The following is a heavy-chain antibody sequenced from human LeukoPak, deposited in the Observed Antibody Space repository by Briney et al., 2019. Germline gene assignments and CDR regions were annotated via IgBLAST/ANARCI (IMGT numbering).Heavy chain of an antibody. CDR2: INWNGGST. CDR1: GFTFDDYG. J-gene: IGHJ4*02. Sequence: GGSLRLSCAASGFTFDDYGMSWVRQAPGKGLEWVSGINWNGGSTGYADSVKGRFTISRDNAKNSLYLRMNSLRAEDTALYYCARFYDAYYFDYWGQGTLVTVSS. D-gene: IGHD2/OR15-2a*01. CDR3: ARFYDAYYFDY. V-gene: IGHV3-20*04.